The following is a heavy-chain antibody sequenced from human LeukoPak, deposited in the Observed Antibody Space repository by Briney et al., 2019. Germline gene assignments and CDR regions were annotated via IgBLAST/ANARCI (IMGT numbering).Heavy chain of an antibody. CDR1: GGTFSSYA. CDR2: IIPIFGTA. V-gene: IGHV1-69*13. D-gene: IGHD3-22*01. J-gene: IGHJ4*02. Sequence: SVKVSCKASGGTFSSYAISWVRQAPGQGLEWMGGIIPIFGTANYAQKFQGRVTITADESTSTAYMELSSLRSEDTAVYYCARVRMGDSRDFDYWGQGTLVTVSS. CDR3: ARVRMGDSRDFDY.